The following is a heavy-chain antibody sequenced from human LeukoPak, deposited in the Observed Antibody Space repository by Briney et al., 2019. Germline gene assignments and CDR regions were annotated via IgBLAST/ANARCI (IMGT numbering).Heavy chain of an antibody. J-gene: IGHJ5*02. CDR1: GGSISSYY. Sequence: SETLSLTCTVSGGSISSYYWSWIRQPPGKGLEWIGYIYYSGSTNYNPSLKSRVTISVDTSKNQFSLKLSSVTAADTAVYYCARGPYYDILTGYYGGNWFDPWGQGTLVTVSS. CDR3: ARGPYYDILTGYYGGNWFDP. V-gene: IGHV4-59*01. D-gene: IGHD3-9*01. CDR2: IYYSGST.